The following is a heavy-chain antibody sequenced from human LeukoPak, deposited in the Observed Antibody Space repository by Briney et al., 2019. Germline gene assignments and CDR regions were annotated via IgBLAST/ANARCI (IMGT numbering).Heavy chain of an antibody. CDR1: GFTFSSYG. CDR2: IRYGGSNK. Sequence: GGSLRLSCAASGFTFSSYGMHWVRQAPGKGLEWVAFIRYGGSNKYYADSVKGRFTTSRDNSKNTLYLQMSSLRAEDTAVYYCAKALEMATISSDHWGQGTLVTVSS. CDR3: AKALEMATISSDH. D-gene: IGHD5-24*01. V-gene: IGHV3-30*02. J-gene: IGHJ4*02.